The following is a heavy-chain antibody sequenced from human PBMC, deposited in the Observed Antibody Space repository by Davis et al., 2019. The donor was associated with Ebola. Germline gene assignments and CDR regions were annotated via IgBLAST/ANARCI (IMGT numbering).Heavy chain of an antibody. D-gene: IGHD1-26*01. V-gene: IGHV5-10-1*01. J-gene: IGHJ5*02. CDR1: GYSFTSYW. CDR2: IDATDSET. CDR3: ARSVGGSLDR. Sequence: PGGSLRLSCKTSGYSFTSYWTNWVRQMPGKGLEWMGRIDATDSETTYSPSFQGHITISADKSISTAYLQWSSLKASDTAMYYCARSVGGSLDRWGQGTQVTVSS.